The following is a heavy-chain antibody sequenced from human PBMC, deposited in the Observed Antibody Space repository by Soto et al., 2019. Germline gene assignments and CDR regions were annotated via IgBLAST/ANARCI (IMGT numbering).Heavy chain of an antibody. CDR1: GFTFDSYA. CDR2: IGPSSSET. CDR3: ARDHRWAFDY. V-gene: IGHV3-21*05. Sequence: GSLRLSCVASGFTFDSYAMYWVRQAPGKGLEWISWIGPSSSETEYSDSVQGRFTISRDNAKNLLYLQMNRLKDEDTAVYYCARDHRWAFDYWGQGALVTVSS. D-gene: IGHD3-16*01. J-gene: IGHJ4*02.